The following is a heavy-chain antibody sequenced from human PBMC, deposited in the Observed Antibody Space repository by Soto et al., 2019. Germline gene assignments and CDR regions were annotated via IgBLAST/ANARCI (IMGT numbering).Heavy chain of an antibody. J-gene: IGHJ6*02. CDR3: ARVWGPQLGGDYYYGMDV. V-gene: IGHV3-48*02. D-gene: IGHD6-6*01. Sequence: PGGSLRLSCAASGLTFSSYSMNWVRQAPGKGLEWVSYISSSSSTIYYADSVKGRFTISRDNAKNSLYLQMNSLRDEDTAVYYCARVWGPQLGGDYYYGMDVWGQGTTVTVSS. CDR1: GLTFSSYS. CDR2: ISSSSSTI.